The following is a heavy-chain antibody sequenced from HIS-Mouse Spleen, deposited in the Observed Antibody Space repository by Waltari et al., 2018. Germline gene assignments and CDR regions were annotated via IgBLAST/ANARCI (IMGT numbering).Heavy chain of an antibody. CDR2: YYSGST. J-gene: IGHJ2*01. CDR3: ARASRDLLLPRYFDL. CDR1: GGSISSYY. Sequence: QVQLQESGPGLVKPSETLSLTCTVSGGSISSYYWSWIRQPPGQGLEWMGYYSGSTNYTPSLKRRVTISVDTSKNQFSLKLSSVTAADTAVYYCARASRDLLLPRYFDLWGRGTLVTVSS. V-gene: IGHV4-59*01.